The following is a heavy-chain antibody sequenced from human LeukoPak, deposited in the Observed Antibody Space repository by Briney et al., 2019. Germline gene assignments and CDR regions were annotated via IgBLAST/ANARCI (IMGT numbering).Heavy chain of an antibody. CDR1: GFTFSSYG. CDR2: ISYDGSNK. Sequence: GRSLRLSCAVSGFTFSSYGMHWVCQAPGKGLEWVAVISYDGSNKYYADSVKGRFTISRDNSKNTLYLQMNSLRAEDTAVYYCAKSHSSGWYRPNQYFDYWGQGTLVTVSS. V-gene: IGHV3-30*18. D-gene: IGHD6-19*01. CDR3: AKSHSSGWYRPNQYFDY. J-gene: IGHJ4*02.